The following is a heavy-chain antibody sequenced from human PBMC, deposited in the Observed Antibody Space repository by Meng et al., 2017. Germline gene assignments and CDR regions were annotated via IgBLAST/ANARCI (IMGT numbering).Heavy chain of an antibody. D-gene: IGHD4-11*01. J-gene: IGHJ4*02. CDR3: AYATTVSN. CDR2: INHSGST. CDR1: GGSFSGYY. Sequence: GQLKHGGAVLLNPSATLYLTCAVYGGSFSGYYWSGIRQPPGKGLEWIGEINHSGSTNYNPSLKSRVTISVDTSKNQFSLKLSSVTAADTAVYYCAYATTVSNWGQGTLVTVSS. V-gene: IGHV4-34*01.